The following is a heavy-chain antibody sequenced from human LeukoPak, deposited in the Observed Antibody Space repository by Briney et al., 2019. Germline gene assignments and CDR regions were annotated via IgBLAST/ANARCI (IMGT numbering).Heavy chain of an antibody. CDR2: INTNTGNP. D-gene: IGHD6-13*01. V-gene: IGHV7-4-1*02. Sequence: GASVKVSCKASGYTFTNYAKNWVRQAPGQGLEWMGWINTNTGNPTYAQGFTGRFVFSLDTSGSTAYLQISSLKADDNGVYYCAREGDSSFGYFDYWGQGTLVTVSS. CDR3: AREGDSSFGYFDY. J-gene: IGHJ4*02. CDR1: GYTFTNYA.